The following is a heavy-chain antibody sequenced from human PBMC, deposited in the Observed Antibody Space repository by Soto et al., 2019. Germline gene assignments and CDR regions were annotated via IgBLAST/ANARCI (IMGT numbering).Heavy chain of an antibody. CDR3: ARATYGMDV. CDR2: IYYSGST. Sequence: SETLSLTCNVSGGSISGGYYSWSWIRQPPGKGLEWIGYIYYSGSTNYNPSLKSRVTISVDTSSNQFSLSLDSVTAADTAVYSCARATYGMDVWGQGTTVTVSS. CDR1: GGSISGGYYS. V-gene: IGHV4-30-4*01. J-gene: IGHJ6*02.